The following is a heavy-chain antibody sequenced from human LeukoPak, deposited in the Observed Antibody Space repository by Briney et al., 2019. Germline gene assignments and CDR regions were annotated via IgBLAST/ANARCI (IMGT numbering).Heavy chain of an antibody. D-gene: IGHD3-10*01. J-gene: IGHJ6*02. CDR2: IRSKAYGGTT. Sequence: PGGSLRLSCTASGFTFGDYAMSWVRQAPGKGLEWVGFIRSKAYGGTTEYAASVKGRFTISRDDSKSIAYLQMNSLKTEDTAVYYCTRDCPMVRGVYYYYGMDVWGQGTTVTVSS. CDR1: GFTFGDYA. CDR3: TRDCPMVRGVYYYYGMDV. V-gene: IGHV3-49*04.